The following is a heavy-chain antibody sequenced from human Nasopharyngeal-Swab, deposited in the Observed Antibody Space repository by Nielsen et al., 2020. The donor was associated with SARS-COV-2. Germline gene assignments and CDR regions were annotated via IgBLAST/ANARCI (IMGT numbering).Heavy chain of an antibody. D-gene: IGHD2-2*01. CDR3: ASSGGCSSTSCSRYYYYYYMDV. Sequence: TLSLTCTVSGGSISSGSYYWSWIRQPAGKGLEWIGRIYTSGSTNYNPSLKSRVTISVDTSKNQFSLKLSSVTAADTAVYYCASSGGCSSTSCSRYYYYYYMDVWGKGTTVTVSS. CDR1: GGSISSGSYY. V-gene: IGHV4-61*02. J-gene: IGHJ6*03. CDR2: IYTSGST.